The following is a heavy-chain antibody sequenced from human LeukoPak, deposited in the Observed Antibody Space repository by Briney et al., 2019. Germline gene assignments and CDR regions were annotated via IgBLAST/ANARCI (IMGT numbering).Heavy chain of an antibody. D-gene: IGHD3-9*01. Sequence: WVRQVPGKGLEWIGSIYYSGSTYYNPSLKSRVTISVDTSKNQFSLKLSSVTAADTAVYYCARQDSDILTGYFYFDYWGQGTLVTVSS. CDR3: ARQDSDILTGYFYFDY. V-gene: IGHV4-39*01. CDR2: IYYSGST. J-gene: IGHJ4*02.